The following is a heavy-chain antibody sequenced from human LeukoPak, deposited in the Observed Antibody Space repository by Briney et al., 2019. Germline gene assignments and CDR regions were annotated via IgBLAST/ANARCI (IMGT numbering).Heavy chain of an antibody. CDR3: ARSRRRIAAAGALDY. CDR1: GYTFTGYY. CDR2: INPNSGGT. J-gene: IGHJ4*02. V-gene: IGHV1-2*02. D-gene: IGHD6-13*01. Sequence: ASVKVSCKASGYTFTGYYIHWVRQAPGQGLEWMGWINPNSGGTNYAQKFQGRVTMTRDTSISTAYMELSRLRSDDTAVYYCARSRRRIAAAGALDYWGQGTLVTVSS.